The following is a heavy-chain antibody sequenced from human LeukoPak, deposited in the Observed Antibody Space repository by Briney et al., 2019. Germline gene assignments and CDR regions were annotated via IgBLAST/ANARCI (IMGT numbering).Heavy chain of an antibody. D-gene: IGHD5-18*01. CDR3: ASPDTAMASYYYYGMDV. J-gene: IGHJ6*02. V-gene: IGHV3-53*01. CDR1: GFTFSNAW. CDR2: IYSGGST. Sequence: GGSLRLSCAASGFTFSNAWMSWVRQAPGKGLEWVSVIYSGGSTYYADSVKGRFTISRDNSKNTLYLQMNSPRAEDTAVYYCASPDTAMASYYYYGMDVWGQGTTVTVSS.